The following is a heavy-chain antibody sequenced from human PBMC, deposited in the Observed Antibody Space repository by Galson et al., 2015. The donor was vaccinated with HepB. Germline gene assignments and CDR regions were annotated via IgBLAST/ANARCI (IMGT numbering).Heavy chain of an antibody. CDR1: GFTFSNAW. V-gene: IGHV3-15*01. Sequence: SLRLSCAASGFTFSNAWMSWVRQAPGKGLEWVGRIKSKTDGGTTDYAAPVRGRFTISRDDSKNTLYLQMNSLKTEDTAVYYCTGDSSGYYSPDAFDIWGQGTMVTVSS. CDR3: TGDSSGYYSPDAFDI. CDR2: IKSKTDGGTT. D-gene: IGHD3-22*01. J-gene: IGHJ3*02.